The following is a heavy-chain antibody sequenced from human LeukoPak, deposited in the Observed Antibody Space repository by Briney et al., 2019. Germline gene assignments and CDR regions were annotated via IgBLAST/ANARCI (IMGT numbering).Heavy chain of an antibody. CDR1: GFTFSSYG. J-gene: IGHJ4*02. Sequence: GGSLRLSCAASGFTFSSYGMHCVRQAPGKGLEWVAFIRYDGSNKYYADSVKGRFTISRDNSKNTLYLQMNSPRAEDTAVYYCSSREDYWGQGTLVTVSS. V-gene: IGHV3-30*02. CDR3: SSREDY. CDR2: IRYDGSNK.